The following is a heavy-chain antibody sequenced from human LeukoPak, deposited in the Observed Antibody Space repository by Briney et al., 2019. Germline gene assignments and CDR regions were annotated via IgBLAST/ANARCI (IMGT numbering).Heavy chain of an antibody. V-gene: IGHV4-59*12. CDR2: IYYSGST. J-gene: IGHJ4*02. Sequence: SETLSLTCTVSGGSISSYYWSWIRQPPGKGLEWIGYIYYSGSTNYNPSLKSRVTISLDPSKNHFSLKLSSVTAADTAVYYCARDQTYSGSGIYTYFDSWGQGILVTVSS. CDR3: ARDQTYSGSGIYTYFDS. D-gene: IGHD3-10*01. CDR1: GGSISSYY.